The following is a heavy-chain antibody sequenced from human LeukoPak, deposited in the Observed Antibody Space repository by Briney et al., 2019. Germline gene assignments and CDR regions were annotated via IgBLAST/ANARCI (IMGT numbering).Heavy chain of an antibody. D-gene: IGHD3-3*01. J-gene: IGHJ4*02. CDR2: ISLAGQT. Sequence: SETLSLTCGVSGGSISGTNWWSWVRQPPGQGLEWIGEISLAGQTNYNPSLNGRVTMSVDTSKNQFSLKLSSVTAADTAVYYCARTLRITIFGVVNRPFDYWGQGTLVTVSS. V-gene: IGHV4-4*02. CDR3: ARTLRITIFGVVNRPFDY. CDR1: GGSISGTNW.